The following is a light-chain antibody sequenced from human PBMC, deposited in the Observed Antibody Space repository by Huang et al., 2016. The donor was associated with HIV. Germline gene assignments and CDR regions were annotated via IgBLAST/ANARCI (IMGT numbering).Light chain of an antibody. V-gene: IGKV1-33*01. J-gene: IGKJ1*01. CDR2: AAS. CDR3: QQYDNLPWT. Sequence: DIQMTQSPSSLSASVGDRVTITCQASQDISTYLNWYQQKPGNAPKVLIYAASNLETGVPSRFSGSGSGTEFTFTISSLQPGDIATYYCQQYDNLPWTFGQGTKVEIK. CDR1: QDISTY.